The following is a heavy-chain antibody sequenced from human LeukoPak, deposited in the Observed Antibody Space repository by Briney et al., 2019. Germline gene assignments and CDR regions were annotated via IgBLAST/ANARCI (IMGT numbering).Heavy chain of an antibody. CDR3: ARDGWFGDYNWFDP. Sequence: GGSLRLSCAASGFTFSSYSMNWVRQAPGKGLEWVSYISSASNTIYYADSVKGRFTISRDNAMNSLYLQMNSLRAEDTAMYYRARDGWFGDYNWFDPWGQGTLVTVSS. CDR2: ISSASNTI. V-gene: IGHV3-48*01. D-gene: IGHD3-10*01. CDR1: GFTFSSYS. J-gene: IGHJ5*02.